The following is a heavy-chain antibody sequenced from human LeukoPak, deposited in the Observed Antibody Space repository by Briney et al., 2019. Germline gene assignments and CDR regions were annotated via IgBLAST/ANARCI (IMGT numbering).Heavy chain of an antibody. CDR2: INPSGGST. D-gene: IGHD2-15*01. CDR3: ARSDSGHFDY. J-gene: IGHJ4*02. CDR1: GYTFTSYY. Sequence: ASVKVSCKASGYTFTSYYKHWVRQAPEQGLEWMGIINPSGGSTSYAQKFQGRVTMTRDTSTSTVYMELSSLRSEDTAVYYCARSDSGHFDYWGQGTLVTVSS. V-gene: IGHV1-46*01.